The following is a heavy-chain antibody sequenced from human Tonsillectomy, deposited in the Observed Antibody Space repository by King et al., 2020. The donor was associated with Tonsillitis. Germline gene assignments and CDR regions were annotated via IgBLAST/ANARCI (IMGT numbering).Heavy chain of an antibody. Sequence: VQLQQWGAGLLKPSETLSLTCAVYGGSFSGYYWSWIRQPPGKGLEWIGEINHSGSTNYNPSLKSRVTISLDTSKNQFSLKLSSVTAADTAVYYCARGSRNLYYYYYYMDVWGKGTTVTVSS. CDR2: INHSGST. CDR1: GGSFSGYY. CDR3: ARGSRNLYYYYYYMDV. D-gene: IGHD4-11*01. J-gene: IGHJ6*03. V-gene: IGHV4-34*01.